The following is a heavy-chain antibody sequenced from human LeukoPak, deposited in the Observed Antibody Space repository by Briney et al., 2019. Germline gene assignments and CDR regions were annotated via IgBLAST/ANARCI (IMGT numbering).Heavy chain of an antibody. CDR1: GFTFRSHW. CDR2: TNQDGSDK. Sequence: GGSLRLSCAAAGFTFRSHWMSWIRQAPGKGLEWVANTNQDGSDKQYVDSVKGRFTISRDNSKNTLYLQMNNLRAEDTAVYYCAKGGHGTFEYWGQGALVTVSS. CDR3: AKGGHGTFEY. J-gene: IGHJ4*02. V-gene: IGHV3-7*03.